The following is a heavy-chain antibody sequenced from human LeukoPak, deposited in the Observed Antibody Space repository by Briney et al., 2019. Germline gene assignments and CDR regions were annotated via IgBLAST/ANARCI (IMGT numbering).Heavy chain of an antibody. CDR3: ARDLGMSGQVGDFDI. CDR1: GFTFSSYC. V-gene: IGHV3-30*03. Sequence: GGSLRLSCAASGFTFSSYCMSWVRQAPGKGLEWVAVISYDGSNKYYADSVKGRFTISRDNSKNTLYLQMNSLRAEDTAVYYCARDLGMSGQVGDFDIWGQGTMVTVSS. J-gene: IGHJ3*02. CDR2: ISYDGSNK. D-gene: IGHD3-10*01.